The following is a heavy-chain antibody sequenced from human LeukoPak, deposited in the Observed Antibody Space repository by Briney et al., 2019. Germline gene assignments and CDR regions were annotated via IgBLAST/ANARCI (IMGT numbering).Heavy chain of an antibody. Sequence: SGRSLRLSCAASGFTFSSYGMHWVRQAPGKGLEWVAVISYDGSNKYYADSVKGRFTISRDNSKNTLYLQMNSLRAEDTAVYYCASSIGSGSYYGLADYWGQGTLVTVYS. J-gene: IGHJ4*02. V-gene: IGHV3-30*03. D-gene: IGHD3-10*01. CDR2: ISYDGSNK. CDR3: ASSIGSGSYYGLADY. CDR1: GFTFSSYG.